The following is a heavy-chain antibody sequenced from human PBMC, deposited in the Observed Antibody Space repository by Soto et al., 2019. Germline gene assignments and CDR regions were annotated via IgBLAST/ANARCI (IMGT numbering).Heavy chain of an antibody. CDR1: GFTFSSYA. CDR3: VKLGYCSGGSCFFPSHDYYYYGMDV. CDR2: ISSNGGST. J-gene: IGHJ6*02. D-gene: IGHD2-15*01. V-gene: IGHV3-64D*08. Sequence: GGSLRLSCSASGFTFSSYAMHWVRQAPGKGLEYVSAISSNGGSTYYADSVKGRFTISRDNSKNTLYLQMSSLRAEDTAVYYCVKLGYCSGGSCFFPSHDYYYYGMDVWGQGTTVTVSS.